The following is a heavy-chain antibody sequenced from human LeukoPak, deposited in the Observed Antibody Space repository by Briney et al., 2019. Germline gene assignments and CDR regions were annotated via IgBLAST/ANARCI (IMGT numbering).Heavy chain of an antibody. V-gene: IGHV3-43D*04. CDR2: ISWDGGST. CDR3: AKDRLPAAEGGYYMDV. CDR1: GFTFDDFA. J-gene: IGHJ6*03. Sequence: GGSLRLSCAASGFTFDDFAMHWVRQAPGMGLEWVSLISWDGGSTYYADFVKGRFTISRDNSKNSLYLQMNSLRAEDTALYYCAKDRLPAAEGGYYMDVWGKGTTVTASS. D-gene: IGHD2-2*01.